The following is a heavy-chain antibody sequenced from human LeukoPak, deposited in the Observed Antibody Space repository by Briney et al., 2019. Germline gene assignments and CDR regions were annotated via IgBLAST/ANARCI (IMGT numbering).Heavy chain of an antibody. CDR2: ISYDGSNK. V-gene: IGHV3-30*03. CDR1: GFTFSSYS. Sequence: GGSLRLSFAASGFTFSSYSMNWVRQAPGKGLEWVAVISYDGSNKYYADSVKGRFTISRDNSKNTLYLQMNSLRAEDTAVYYCARDYGGGYSYGYYFDYWGQGTLVTVSS. CDR3: ARDYGGGYSYGYYFDY. J-gene: IGHJ4*02. D-gene: IGHD5-18*01.